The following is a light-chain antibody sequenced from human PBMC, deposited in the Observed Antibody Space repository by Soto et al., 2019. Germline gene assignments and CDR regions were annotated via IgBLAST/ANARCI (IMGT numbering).Light chain of an antibody. CDR2: EVS. CDR3: CSYAGSPTFVI. Sequence: QSALTQPASVSGSPGQSITIPCTGASSDVGSYNLVSWYQQHPGKAPKLMIYEVSRRPSGISNRFSGSKSGNTASLTISGRQAEVESDYYCCSYAGSPTFVIFGGGTKVTVL. CDR1: SSDVGSYNL. V-gene: IGLV2-23*02. J-gene: IGLJ2*01.